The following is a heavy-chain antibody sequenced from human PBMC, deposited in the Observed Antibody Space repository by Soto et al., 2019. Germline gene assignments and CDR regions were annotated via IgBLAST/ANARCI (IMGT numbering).Heavy chain of an antibody. V-gene: IGHV4-38-2*01. CDR3: ERVKLARRGGFDY. CDR2: IYHSGNT. CDR1: GYSISLGYY. D-gene: IGHD3-3*02. J-gene: IGHJ4*02. Sequence: LTETLSLTCAVSGYSISLGYYWGWIRQPPGKGLEWIGSIYHSGNTYYNPSLKSRVSISLDTSKNHFSLELTSVTAAETAVYYCERVKLARRGGFDYWGLGTLVTVSS.